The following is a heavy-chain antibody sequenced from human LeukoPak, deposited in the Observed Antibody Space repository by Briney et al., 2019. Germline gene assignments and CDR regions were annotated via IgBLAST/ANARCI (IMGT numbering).Heavy chain of an antibody. CDR1: GFTVSSNY. V-gene: IGHV3-66*01. J-gene: IGHJ4*02. CDR3: ARRYITGWHFDY. D-gene: IGHD6-19*01. CDR2: IYSGGSP. Sequence: PGGSLRLSCAASGFTVSSNYMGWVRQAPGKGLEWVSVIYSGGSPYYADSVKGRFTISRDNSENTLYLQMNSLRAEDMAVYYCARRYITGWHFDYWGQGTLVTVSS.